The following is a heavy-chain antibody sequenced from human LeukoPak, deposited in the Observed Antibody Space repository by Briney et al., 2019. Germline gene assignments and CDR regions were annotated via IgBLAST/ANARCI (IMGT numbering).Heavy chain of an antibody. CDR3: ARRAGDYSHPYDY. Sequence: RTGGSLRLSCAASGFTFSSYAMSWVRQAPGKGLEWVSFIYSGGNTHYSDSVKGRFTISRDNSKNTLYLQMNSLRAEDTAVYYCARRAGDYSHPYDYWGQGTLVTVSS. D-gene: IGHD3-22*01. J-gene: IGHJ4*02. CDR1: GFTFSSYA. CDR2: IYSGGNT. V-gene: IGHV3-53*01.